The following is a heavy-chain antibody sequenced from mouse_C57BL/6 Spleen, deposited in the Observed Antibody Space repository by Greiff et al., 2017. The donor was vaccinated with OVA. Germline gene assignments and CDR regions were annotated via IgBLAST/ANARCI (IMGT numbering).Heavy chain of an antibody. CDR1: GYSITSGYY. Sequence: EVKLVESGPGLVKPSQSLSLTCSVTGYSITSGYYWNWIRQFPGNQLEWMGYISYDGSNNYNPSLKNRISITRDTSKNQFFLKLNAVTTEYTATYYGARESNYSFDYWGQGTTLTVSS. J-gene: IGHJ2*01. V-gene: IGHV3-6*01. CDR2: ISYDGSN. CDR3: ARESNYSFDY. D-gene: IGHD2-5*01.